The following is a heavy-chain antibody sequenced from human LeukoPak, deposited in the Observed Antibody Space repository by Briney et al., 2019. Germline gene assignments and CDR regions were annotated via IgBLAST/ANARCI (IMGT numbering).Heavy chain of an antibody. CDR3: TTSRRDGYNYGDY. V-gene: IGHV3-15*01. CDR1: GFTFSNAW. CDR2: IKSKTDGGTT. D-gene: IGHD5-24*01. Sequence: GGSLRLSCAASGFTFSNAWMSWVRQAPGKGLEWVGRIKSKTDGGTTDYAAPVKGRFTISRDDSKNTLYLQMNSLKTEDTAVYYCTTSRRDGYNYGDYWGQGTLVTVSS. J-gene: IGHJ4*02.